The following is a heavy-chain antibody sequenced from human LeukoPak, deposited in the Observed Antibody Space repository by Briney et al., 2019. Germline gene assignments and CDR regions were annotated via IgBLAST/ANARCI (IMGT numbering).Heavy chain of an antibody. CDR3: ARVSGAYYYDSTY. D-gene: IGHD3-22*01. J-gene: IGHJ4*02. V-gene: IGHV1-69*05. CDR2: IIPIFGTA. Sequence: GASVKVSCKASGGTFSSYAISWVRQAPGQGLEWMGGIIPIFGTANYAQKLRGRVTMTTDTSTSTAYMELRSLRSDDTAVYYCARVSGAYYYDSTYWGQGTLVTVSS. CDR1: GGTFSSYA.